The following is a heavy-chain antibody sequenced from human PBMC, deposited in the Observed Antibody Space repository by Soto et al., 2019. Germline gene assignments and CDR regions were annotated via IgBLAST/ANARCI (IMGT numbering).Heavy chain of an antibody. V-gene: IGHV3-30-3*01. Sequence: QVQLVESGGGVVQPGRSLRLSCAASGFTFSTYAMHWVRQAPGKGLEWVAVISYDGSNKYYTDSVKGRFTISRDNSKNTLYLQMNSLRAEDTAVYYCARHKNSWGQGTLVTVSS. CDR2: ISYDGSNK. CDR3: ARHKNS. CDR1: GFTFSTYA. J-gene: IGHJ4*02.